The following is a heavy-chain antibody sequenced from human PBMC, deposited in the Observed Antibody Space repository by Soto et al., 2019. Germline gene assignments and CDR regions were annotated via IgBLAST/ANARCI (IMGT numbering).Heavy chain of an antibody. CDR3: GRGGLDY. Sequence: EVQLVXSGGGXXXXXXXLRLSCAASXFTFXXYXMSWVRQAPGKGLEWVANIKQDGSEKYYLDSVKGRFTISRDNAKNSLYLQMNSLRAEDTAVYYCGRGGLDYWGQGTLVTVSS. CDR2: IKQDGSEK. J-gene: IGHJ4*02. CDR1: XFTFXXYX. V-gene: IGHV3-7*03.